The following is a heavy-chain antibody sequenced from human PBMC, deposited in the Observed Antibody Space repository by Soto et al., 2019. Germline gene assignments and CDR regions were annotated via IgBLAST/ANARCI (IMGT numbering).Heavy chain of an antibody. CDR2: ISYDGSNK. CDR1: GFTFSSYG. V-gene: IGHV3-30*18. Sequence: PGGSLRLSCAASGFTFSSYGMHWVRQAPGKGLEWVAVISYDGSNKYYADSVKGRFTISRDNSKNTLYLQMNSLRAEDTAVYYCAKDLEYCSGGSCYGPRYYGMDVWGQGTTVTVSS. D-gene: IGHD2-15*01. CDR3: AKDLEYCSGGSCYGPRYYGMDV. J-gene: IGHJ6*02.